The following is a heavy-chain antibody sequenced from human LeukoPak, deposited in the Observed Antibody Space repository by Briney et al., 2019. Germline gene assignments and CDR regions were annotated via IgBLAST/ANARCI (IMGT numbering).Heavy chain of an antibody. CDR1: GYTFTSYG. CDR3: ARVVRYDFWSGYFDY. V-gene: IGHV1-18*01. D-gene: IGHD3-3*01. Sequence: ASVKVSCKASGYTFTSYGISWVRRAPGQGLDWMGWISAYNGNTNYAQKLQGRVTMTTDTSTSTAYMELRSLRSDDTAVYYCARVVRYDFWSGYFDYWGQGTLVTVSS. CDR2: ISAYNGNT. J-gene: IGHJ4*02.